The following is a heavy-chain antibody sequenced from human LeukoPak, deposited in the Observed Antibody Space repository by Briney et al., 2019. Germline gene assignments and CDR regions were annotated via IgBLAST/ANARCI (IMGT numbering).Heavy chain of an antibody. Sequence: GESLKISCKGSGYSFTIYWIGWVRQMPEKGLEWMGIIYPGDSDTRYSPSFQGQVTISADKSISTAYLQRSSLKASDTAMYYCARLRPQDAFDIWGQGTMVTVSS. CDR3: ARLRPQDAFDI. CDR2: IYPGDSDT. CDR1: GYSFTIYW. V-gene: IGHV5-51*01. J-gene: IGHJ3*02.